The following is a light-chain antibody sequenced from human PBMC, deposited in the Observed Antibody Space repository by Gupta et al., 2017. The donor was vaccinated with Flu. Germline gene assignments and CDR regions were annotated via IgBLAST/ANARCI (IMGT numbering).Light chain of an antibody. CDR2: AAS. CDR3: QQLSFYPLT. J-gene: IGKJ4*01. V-gene: IGKV1-9*01. CDR1: PDISNY. Sequence: RVTQSPSFLTASIGDRVTITCRASPDISNYLAWYQQKPGKAPKLLIYAASTLQAWVPSRFSGSGSGTEFTLTISSLQPEDFATYYCQQLSFYPLTFGGGTKVELK.